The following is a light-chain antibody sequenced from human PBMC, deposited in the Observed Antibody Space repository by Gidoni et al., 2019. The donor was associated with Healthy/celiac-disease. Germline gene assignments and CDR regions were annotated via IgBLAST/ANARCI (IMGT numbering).Light chain of an antibody. CDR2: AAS. J-gene: IGKJ2*01. CDR1: QSISSY. CDR3: QQSYSTLYT. Sequence: DIQMTQSPSSLSASVGDRVTITCRASQSISSYLNWYQQKPGKAPQLLIYAASSLQSGVPSRFSGSGSGTDFTLTISSLQPEDFATYYCQQSYSTLYTFXQXTKLEIK. V-gene: IGKV1-39*01.